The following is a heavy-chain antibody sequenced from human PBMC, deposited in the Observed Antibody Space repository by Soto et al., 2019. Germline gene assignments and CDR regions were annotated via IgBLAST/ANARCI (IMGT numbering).Heavy chain of an antibody. D-gene: IGHD5-12*01. CDR2: IYRDGSGT. J-gene: IGHJ4*02. Sequence: EVQLVESGGGLVQPGGSLRLSCGASGFTFSRYWMHWVRQAPGKGLVWVSRIYRDGSGTDYADSVRGRFTMSRDNAKNSLYLQMNRLSAEDTGLYYCVREGDGFDFDYWGQGALVIVSS. V-gene: IGHV3-74*01. CDR3: VREGDGFDFDY. CDR1: GFTFSRYW.